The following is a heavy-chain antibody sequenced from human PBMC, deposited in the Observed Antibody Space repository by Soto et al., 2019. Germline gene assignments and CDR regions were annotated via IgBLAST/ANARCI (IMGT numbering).Heavy chain of an antibody. V-gene: IGHV3-15*07. Sequence: GGSLRLSCAASGFTFSDAWINWVRQAPGKGLEWVGRIKSKTDGGTTDFAAPVKGRFATSRDDSRDMVYMQMYSLKTDDTAVYYCTTDSLFTGQLVRMDNWGHGTLVTVSS. D-gene: IGHD3-9*01. CDR1: GFTFSDAW. CDR3: TTDSLFTGQLVRMDN. J-gene: IGHJ4*01. CDR2: IKSKTDGGTT.